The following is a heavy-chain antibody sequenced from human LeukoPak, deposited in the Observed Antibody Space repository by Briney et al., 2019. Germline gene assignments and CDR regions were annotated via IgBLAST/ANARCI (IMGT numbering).Heavy chain of an antibody. CDR1: GFTFSSYS. CDR2: ISSSSSYI. J-gene: IGHJ4*02. V-gene: IGHV3-21*01. CDR3: ARDPGYCSSTSCYRWLVDY. Sequence: PGGYLSLSCAASGFTFSSYSMNWVRQAPGKGLEWVSSISSSSSYIYYADSVKGRFTISRDNAKNSLYLQMNSLRAEDTAVYYCARDPGYCSSTSCYRWLVDYWGQGTLVTVSS. D-gene: IGHD2-2*02.